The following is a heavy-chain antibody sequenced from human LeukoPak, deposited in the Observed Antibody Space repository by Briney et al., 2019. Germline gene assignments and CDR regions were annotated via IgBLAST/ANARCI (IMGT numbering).Heavy chain of an antibody. V-gene: IGHV3-23*01. D-gene: IGHD6-13*01. CDR2: ISGSGGST. CDR3: AKCLHIAADGNDY. CDR1: GFTFSNYA. J-gene: IGHJ4*02. Sequence: GGSLRLSCAASGFTFSNYAMSWVRQAPGKGLEWVSAISGSGGSTYYADSVKGRFTISRDNSKNTLSLQMNSLRAEDTAVYYCAKCLHIAADGNDYWGQGTLVTVSS.